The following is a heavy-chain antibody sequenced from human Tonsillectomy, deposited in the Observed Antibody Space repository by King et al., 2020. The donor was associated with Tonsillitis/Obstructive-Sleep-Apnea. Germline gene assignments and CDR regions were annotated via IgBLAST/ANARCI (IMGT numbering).Heavy chain of an antibody. D-gene: IGHD3-3*01. Sequence: VQLQESGPGLVKPSETLSLTCTVSGGSISSYYWSWIRPPPGKGLEWIGYIYYSGSTNYNPSLKSRVTISVDTSKNQFSLKLSSVTAADTAVYYCARTPGRFLEWFFDYWGQGTLVTVSS. CDR2: IYYSGST. V-gene: IGHV4-59*08. CDR3: ARTPGRFLEWFFDY. J-gene: IGHJ4*02. CDR1: GGSISSYY.